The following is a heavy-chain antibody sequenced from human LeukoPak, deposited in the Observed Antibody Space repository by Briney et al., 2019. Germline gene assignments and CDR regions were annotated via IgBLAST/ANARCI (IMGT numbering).Heavy chain of an antibody. Sequence: SETLSLTCTVSGGSISSYYWSWIRQPAGKGLEWIGRIYTSGSTNYNPSLKSRVTMSVDTSKNQFSLKLSSVTAADTAVYYCAREGTTMVRGEFDPWGQGTLVTVSS. D-gene: IGHD3-10*01. CDR2: IYTSGST. J-gene: IGHJ5*02. CDR1: GGSISSYY. CDR3: AREGTTMVRGEFDP. V-gene: IGHV4-4*07.